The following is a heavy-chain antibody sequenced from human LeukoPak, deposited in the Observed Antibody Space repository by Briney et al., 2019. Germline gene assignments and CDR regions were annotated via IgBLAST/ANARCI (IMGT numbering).Heavy chain of an antibody. CDR1: GFTYTNYW. D-gene: IGHD3-16*01. Sequence: GGSLRLSCAASGFTYTNYWVSWFRQAPGQGLEWVASIKQDGSERYYVDSVKGRFTISRDDAKNSLFLQLSSLRVEDTAVYYCARGSMHVYHLYTDYWGQGTLVTVSS. V-gene: IGHV3-7*01. CDR2: IKQDGSER. J-gene: IGHJ4*02. CDR3: ARGSMHVYHLYTDY.